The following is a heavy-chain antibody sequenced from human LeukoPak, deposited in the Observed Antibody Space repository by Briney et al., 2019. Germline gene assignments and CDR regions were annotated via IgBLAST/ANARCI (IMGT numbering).Heavy chain of an antibody. Sequence: SETLSLTCTVSGGSISSGSYYWSWIRQPAGKGLEWIGRIYTSGSTNYNPSLKSRVTISVDTSKNQFSLKLSSVTAADTAVYYCARDSYGDGAFDIWGQGTMVTVSS. D-gene: IGHD4-17*01. CDR1: GGSISSGSYY. CDR2: IYTSGST. CDR3: ARDSYGDGAFDI. V-gene: IGHV4-61*02. J-gene: IGHJ3*02.